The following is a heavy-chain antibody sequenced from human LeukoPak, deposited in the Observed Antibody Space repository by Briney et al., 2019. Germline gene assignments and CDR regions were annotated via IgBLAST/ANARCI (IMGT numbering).Heavy chain of an antibody. CDR1: GGSISSSSYY. V-gene: IGHV4-39*01. Sequence: SETLSLTCTVSGGSISSSSYYWGWIRQPPGKGLEWIGSIYYSGSTYYNPSLKSRVTISVDTSKNQFSLKLSSVTAADTAVYYCARQVYYYGSGSYLGPPFDYWGQGTLVTVSS. D-gene: IGHD3-10*01. CDR2: IYYSGST. CDR3: ARQVYYYGSGSYLGPPFDY. J-gene: IGHJ4*02.